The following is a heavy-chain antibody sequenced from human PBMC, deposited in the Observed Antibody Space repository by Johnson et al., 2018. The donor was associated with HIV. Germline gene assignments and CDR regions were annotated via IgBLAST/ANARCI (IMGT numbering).Heavy chain of an antibody. V-gene: IGHV3-23*04. J-gene: IGHJ3*02. CDR1: GLTFSNYA. CDR3: ATHLTDYGDTLTDDAFDI. D-gene: IGHD4-17*01. Sequence: VQLVESGGGVVQPGGSLGLSCAASGLTFSNYAMSWVRHTPGKGLEWVAVITGGGDNTYYAASVKGRFTISRDNSKNTLYLQINSLKAEDTAVYYCATHLTDYGDTLTDDAFDIWGQGTLLTVSS. CDR2: ITGGGDNT.